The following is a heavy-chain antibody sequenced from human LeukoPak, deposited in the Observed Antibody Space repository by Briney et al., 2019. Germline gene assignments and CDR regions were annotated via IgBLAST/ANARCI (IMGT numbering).Heavy chain of an antibody. V-gene: IGHV1-69*13. CDR2: ITPVFGTR. J-gene: IGHJ4*02. CDR1: GGTFSSYA. CDR3: ARDHWDGSFSRGDF. Sequence: SVKVSCKASGGTFSSYAINWVRQAPGQGLEWMGGITPVFGTRNSAQKFQGRVTITADGSTSTAFMELSRLRSEDTAVYYCARDHWDGSFSRGDFWGQGTLVIVSS. D-gene: IGHD1-26*01.